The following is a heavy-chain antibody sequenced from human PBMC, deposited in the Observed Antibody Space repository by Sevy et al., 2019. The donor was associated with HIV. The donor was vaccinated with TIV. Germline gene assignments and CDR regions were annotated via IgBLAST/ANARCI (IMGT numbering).Heavy chain of an antibody. CDR2: ISAGGGTT. CDR1: GFSFNNYG. V-gene: IGHV3-23*01. CDR3: ARGWQQWPPDY. Sequence: GGSLRLSCAASGFSFNNYGLNWVRQAPGKGLEWVSSISAGGGTTNYADSVKGRFIISRDNPKNTLYVQRNSLGADDTAVYYCARGWQQWPPDYWGQGTLVTVSS. J-gene: IGHJ4*02. D-gene: IGHD6-19*01.